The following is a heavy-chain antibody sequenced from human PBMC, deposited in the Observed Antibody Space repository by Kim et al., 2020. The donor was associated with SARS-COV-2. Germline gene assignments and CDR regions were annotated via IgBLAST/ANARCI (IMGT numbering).Heavy chain of an antibody. J-gene: IGHJ5*02. CDR3: ARGDLNQLRTNYYDSSGYLLWFDP. Sequence: SETLSLTCAVYGGSFSGYYWSWIRQPPGKGLEWIGEINHSGSTNYNPSLKSRVTISVDTSKNQFSLKLSSVTAADTAVYYCARGDLNQLRTNYYDSSGYLLWFDPWGQGTLVTVSS. V-gene: IGHV4-34*01. CDR1: GGSFSGYY. D-gene: IGHD3-22*01. CDR2: INHSGST.